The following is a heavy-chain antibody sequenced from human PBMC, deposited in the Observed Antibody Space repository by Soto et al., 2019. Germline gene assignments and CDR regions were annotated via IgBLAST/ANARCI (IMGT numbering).Heavy chain of an antibody. V-gene: IGHV1-69*02. Sequence: QVQLVQSGAEVKKPGSSVKVSCKASGGTFSSYTISWVRQAPGQGLEWMGRIIPILGIANYAQKSQGRVTITADKSTSTAYMGVSSLRSEDTAVYYCARADDYYESSGYYPTVGVDYWGQGTLVAVAS. CDR1: GGTFSSYT. D-gene: IGHD3-22*01. J-gene: IGHJ4*02. CDR2: IIPILGIA. CDR3: ARADDYYESSGYYPTVGVDY.